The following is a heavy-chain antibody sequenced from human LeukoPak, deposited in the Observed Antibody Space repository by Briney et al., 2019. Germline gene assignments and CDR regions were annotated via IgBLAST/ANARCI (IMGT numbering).Heavy chain of an antibody. V-gene: IGHV3-11*01. CDR2: ICNRERTI. D-gene: IGHD6-19*01. CDR3: ARDPAGTFDY. Sequence: GGSLRLSCAASGFPLSDYYMRGLRPAPGEGVVWLAYICNRERTIHYVDPVKGRFTTSRDNAKNSLYLQMTSQRAEDTAVYYCARDPAGTFDYWGQGTLVTVSS. CDR1: GFPLSDYY. J-gene: IGHJ4*02.